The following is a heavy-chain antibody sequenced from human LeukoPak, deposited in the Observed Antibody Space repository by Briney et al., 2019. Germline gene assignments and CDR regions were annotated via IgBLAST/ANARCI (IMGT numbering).Heavy chain of an antibody. CDR2: INSDGRST. V-gene: IGHV3-74*01. Sequence: GGSLRLSCAASGFTFSSYWMHWVRQAPGKGLVWVSRINSDGRSTSYAGSVKGRFTISRDNAMNTLCLEVNSLRAEDTAVYYCARDPLYYYDSSGFWGQGTLVTVSS. J-gene: IGHJ4*02. CDR1: GFTFSSYW. CDR3: ARDPLYYYDSSGF. D-gene: IGHD3-22*01.